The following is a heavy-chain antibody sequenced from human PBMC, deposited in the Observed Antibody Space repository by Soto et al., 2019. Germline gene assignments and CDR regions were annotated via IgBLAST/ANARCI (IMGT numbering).Heavy chain of an antibody. CDR3: AREEYGDFFLDY. J-gene: IGHJ4*02. V-gene: IGHV3-30-3*01. CDR1: GFAFKNHA. CDR2: ISYDSSQK. Sequence: QVQLVESGGGVVQTGRSLRLSCAASGFAFKNHAMHWVRQAPGKGLEWVAVISYDSSQKFYADSVKGRFTISRDNSKNTLYLQMSRRLAEDTAVYYCAREEYGDFFLDYWGQGTLVTVPS. D-gene: IGHD4-17*01.